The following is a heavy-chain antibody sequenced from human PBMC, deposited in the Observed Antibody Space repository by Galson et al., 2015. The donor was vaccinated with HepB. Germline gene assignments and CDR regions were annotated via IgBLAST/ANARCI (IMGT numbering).Heavy chain of an antibody. D-gene: IGHD3-16*01. Sequence: SLRLSCAASGFTFSSYGMHWVRQAPGKGLEWVAVISYDGSNKYYADSVKGRFIISRDNSKNTLYLQMNSLRAEDTAVYYCAKEFHASQSWTLDYWGQGTLVTVSS. CDR2: ISYDGSNK. V-gene: IGHV3-30*18. CDR3: AKEFHASQSWTLDY. J-gene: IGHJ4*02. CDR1: GFTFSSYG.